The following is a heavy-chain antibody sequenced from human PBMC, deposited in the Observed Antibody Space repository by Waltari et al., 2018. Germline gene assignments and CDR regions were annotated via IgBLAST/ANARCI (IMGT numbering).Heavy chain of an antibody. Sequence: EVQLVESGGGLVNPGGSLRLSCAASELAFGNDWMSWVRQAPGKGLEWVARIKRKTDYETTDYAAPVRGRFTISRDDSKNTLYLQMNSLKSEDAAMYYCTTVYYGSGNYYNAEVWGQGTLVTVSS. CDR2: IKRKTDYETT. CDR3: TTVYYGSGNYYNAEV. J-gene: IGHJ4*02. V-gene: IGHV3-15*01. D-gene: IGHD3-10*01. CDR1: ELAFGNDW.